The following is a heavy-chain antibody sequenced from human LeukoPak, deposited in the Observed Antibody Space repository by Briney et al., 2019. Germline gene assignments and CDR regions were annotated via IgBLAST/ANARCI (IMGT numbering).Heavy chain of an antibody. CDR2: ISNSGSTI. CDR3: ARGDRGIVATIRY. J-gene: IGHJ4*02. V-gene: IGHV3-11*01. CDR1: GFTFSDYY. Sequence: GGSLRLSCAASGFTFSDYYMSWIRQASGKGLEWVSYISNSGSTIYYADSVKGRFTISGDNAKNSLYLQMNSLRAEDTAVYYCARGDRGIVATIRYWGQGTLVTVSS. D-gene: IGHD5-12*01.